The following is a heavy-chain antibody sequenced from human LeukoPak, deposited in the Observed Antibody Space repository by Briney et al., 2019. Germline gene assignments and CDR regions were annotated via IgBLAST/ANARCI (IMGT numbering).Heavy chain of an antibody. J-gene: IGHJ4*02. V-gene: IGHV4-39*01. CDR3: ARLVDYGSGSH. CDR1: GGSIISNSYY. Sequence: PSETLSLTCTVSGGSIISNSYYWGWIRQPPGKGLEWIGSIYYTGSTYYNPSLKSRVTISVDTSKNQFSLKLRSVTATDTAVYYGARLVDYGSGSHWGQGTLVIVSS. D-gene: IGHD3-10*01. CDR2: IYYTGST.